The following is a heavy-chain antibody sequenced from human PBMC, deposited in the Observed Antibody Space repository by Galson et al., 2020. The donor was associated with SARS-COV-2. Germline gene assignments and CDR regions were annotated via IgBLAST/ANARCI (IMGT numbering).Heavy chain of an antibody. CDR3: ARGDMRNDYFDY. Sequence: GGSLRLSCSASAFAYSVFAMHWVRQTPGKGLEYVSGISSNGGRTDYADSVKGRFTISRDNSKNTLYLHMSSLRAEDTAVYYCARGDMRNDYFDYWGQGTLVTVSS. V-gene: IGHV3-64*04. CDR2: ISSNGGRT. J-gene: IGHJ4*02. D-gene: IGHD3-16*01. CDR1: AFAYSVFA.